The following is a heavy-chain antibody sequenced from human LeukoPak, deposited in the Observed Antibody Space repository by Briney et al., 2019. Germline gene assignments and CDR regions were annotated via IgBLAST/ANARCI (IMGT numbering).Heavy chain of an antibody. CDR1: GYTFTSYG. V-gene: IGHV1-18*01. CDR2: ISAYNGNT. Sequence: ASVKVSCKASGYTFTSYGISWVRQAPGQGLEWMGWISAYNGNTNYAQKLQGRVTMTTDTSTSTAYMELRSLRSDDTAVYYCARSAYDFWSGYAGGNYYYYGMDVWGQGTTATVSS. D-gene: IGHD3-3*01. J-gene: IGHJ6*02. CDR3: ARSAYDFWSGYAGGNYYYYGMDV.